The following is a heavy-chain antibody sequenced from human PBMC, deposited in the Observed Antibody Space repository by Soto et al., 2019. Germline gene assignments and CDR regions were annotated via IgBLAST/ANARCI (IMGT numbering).Heavy chain of an antibody. CDR1: GFTLSSYA. V-gene: IGHV3-30*04. D-gene: IGHD6-13*01. CDR3: ARDDPDLQLVPPCYYYYGMDV. CDR2: ISYDERNK. J-gene: IGHJ6*02. Sequence: PGGSPRLSCVASGFTLSSYAMHWVRQAPGKGLEWVAVISYDERNKHYADSVKGRFTISRDNSKNTLYLQINSLRAEDTAVYYWARDDPDLQLVPPCYYYYGMDVWGQGTTVTVSS.